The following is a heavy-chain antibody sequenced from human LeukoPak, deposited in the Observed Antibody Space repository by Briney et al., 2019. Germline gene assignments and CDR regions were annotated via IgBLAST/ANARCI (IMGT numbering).Heavy chain of an antibody. J-gene: IGHJ4*02. CDR3: ARDRGFSYINGYYFDY. CDR2: IISSGSKI. V-gene: IGHV3-48*03. Sequence: GGSLRLSCAASGFTFSSYEMNWVRQAAGEGLGWVSYIISSGSKIYYADSVKGRFTLSRDNAKNSLYLQMNSLRAEDPADYYCARDRGFSYINGYYFDYWGQGSLVTVSS. D-gene: IGHD2-8*01. CDR1: GFTFSSYE.